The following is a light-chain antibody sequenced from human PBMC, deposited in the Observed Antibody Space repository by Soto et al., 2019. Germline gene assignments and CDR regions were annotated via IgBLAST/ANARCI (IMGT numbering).Light chain of an antibody. CDR2: EVR. CDR3: SSYTTTSTLRV. CDR1: ISDVGNYHL. Sequence: QSALTQPASVSGSPGQSITISCIGIISDVGNYHLVSWYQQHPGKAPKLLIYEVRVRPSGVSIRFSGSKSANTASLTISGLQAEDEADYYCSSYTTTSTLRVFGGGTKVTVL. J-gene: IGLJ3*02. V-gene: IGLV2-14*02.